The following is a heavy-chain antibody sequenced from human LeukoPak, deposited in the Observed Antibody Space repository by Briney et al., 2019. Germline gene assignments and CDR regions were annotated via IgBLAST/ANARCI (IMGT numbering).Heavy chain of an antibody. CDR2: INPSSGDT. CDR1: GYTFSDYC. J-gene: IGHJ4*02. CDR3: ARDVGVGASDY. D-gene: IGHD1-26*01. V-gene: IGHV1-2*02. Sequence: ASVKVSCKASGYTFSDYCMHWVRQAPGQGLEWMGWINPSSGDTNYAQKFQGRVTMTRDTSISTAYMELSRLRSDDTAVYYCARDVGVGASDYWGQGTLVTVSS.